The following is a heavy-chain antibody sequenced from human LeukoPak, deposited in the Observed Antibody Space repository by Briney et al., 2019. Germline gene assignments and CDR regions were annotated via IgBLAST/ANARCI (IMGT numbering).Heavy chain of an antibody. Sequence: SQTLSLTCALSGDIFSSNSAAWNWIRQSPSRVLEWLVRTYYRSRWYNEYALSVKSRISINPDTSKNQFSLQLNSVTPEDTAVYYCARVTEKQYLPFDSWGQGTLVTVSS. J-gene: IGHJ4*02. V-gene: IGHV6-1*01. CDR3: ARVTEKQYLPFDS. CDR2: TYYRSRWYN. D-gene: IGHD6-19*01. CDR1: GDIFSSNSAA.